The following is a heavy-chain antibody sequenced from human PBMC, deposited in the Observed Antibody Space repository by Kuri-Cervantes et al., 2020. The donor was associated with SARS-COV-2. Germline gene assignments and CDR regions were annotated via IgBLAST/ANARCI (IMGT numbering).Heavy chain of an antibody. D-gene: IGHD5-12*01. Sequence: GGSLRLSCKGSGYSFTSYWIGWVRQMPGKGLEWMGIIYPGDSDTRYSPSFQGQVTISADKSISTAYLQWSSLKASDTAMYYCARPVSFEYSGYGYFDYCGQGTLVTVSS. CDR2: IYPGDSDT. J-gene: IGHJ4*02. CDR3: ARPVSFEYSGYGYFDY. CDR1: GYSFTSYW. V-gene: IGHV5-51*01.